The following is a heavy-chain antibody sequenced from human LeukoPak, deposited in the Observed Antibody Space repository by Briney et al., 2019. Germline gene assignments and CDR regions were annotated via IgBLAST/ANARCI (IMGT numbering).Heavy chain of an antibody. D-gene: IGHD2-2*01. J-gene: IGHJ6*03. V-gene: IGHV3-30*02. CDR3: AKDYCSSTSCIPGDYYYYNMDV. CDR1: GFTFSSYG. Sequence: GGSLRLSCAASGFTFSSYGMHWVRQAPGKGLEWVAFIRYDGSNKYYADSVKGRFTISRDNSKNTLYLQMNSLRAEDTAVYYCAKDYCSSTSCIPGDYYYYNMDVWGKGTTVTVSS. CDR2: IRYDGSNK.